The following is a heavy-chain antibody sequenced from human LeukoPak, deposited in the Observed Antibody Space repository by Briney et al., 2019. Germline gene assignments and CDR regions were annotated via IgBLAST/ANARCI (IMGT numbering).Heavy chain of an antibody. Sequence: ASVKVSCKVSGYTLTELSMHWVRQAPGKGLEWMGGFDPEDGETIYAQKFQGRVTMTRDTSTSTVSMELSSLRSEDTAVYYCAKVLVAATHYLDSWGQGTLVTVSS. J-gene: IGHJ4*02. CDR1: GYTLTELS. V-gene: IGHV1-24*01. D-gene: IGHD2-15*01. CDR2: FDPEDGET. CDR3: AKVLVAATHYLDS.